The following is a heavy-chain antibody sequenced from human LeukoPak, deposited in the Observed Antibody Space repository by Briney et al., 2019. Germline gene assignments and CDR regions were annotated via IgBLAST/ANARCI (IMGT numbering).Heavy chain of an antibody. D-gene: IGHD6-13*01. CDR1: GGSISSYY. V-gene: IGHV4-4*07. J-gene: IGHJ3*02. Sequence: SETLSLTCTVSGGSISSYYWNWIRKPAGKGLEWIGRIHTSGSTNYNPSLKSRVTMSVDTSRNQFSLKLSSVTAADTAVYYCARDLIAPAGTVTDACDIWGQGTMVTVSS. CDR3: ARDLIAPAGTVTDACDI. CDR2: IHTSGST.